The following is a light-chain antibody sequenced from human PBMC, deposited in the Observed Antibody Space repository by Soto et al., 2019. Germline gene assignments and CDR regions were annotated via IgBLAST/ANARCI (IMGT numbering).Light chain of an antibody. V-gene: IGLV2-14*01. CDR1: SSDVGGYNY. Sequence: QSALTQPASVSGSPGQSITISCTGTSSDVGGYNYVSWYQQQPGKAPKLMIYEDSNRPSGVSNRFSGSKSGNTAPLTISGLQAEDEADYYCSSYTSSSTLVFGTGTKLTVL. J-gene: IGLJ1*01. CDR3: SSYTSSSTLV. CDR2: EDS.